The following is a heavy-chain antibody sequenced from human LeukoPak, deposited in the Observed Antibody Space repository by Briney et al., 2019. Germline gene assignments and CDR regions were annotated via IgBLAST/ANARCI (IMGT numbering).Heavy chain of an antibody. CDR1: GFSFDVYA. D-gene: IGHD3-22*01. CDR2: IRSTAYGART. V-gene: IGHV3-49*04. J-gene: IGHJ4*02. CDR3: ARVNYYGSGSLYYGYFDY. Sequence: GESLKISCSASGFSFDVYALSWVRQAPGKGPEWIGFIRSTAYGARTNYAASVEGRFTISRDDSRSIVHLQMNSLRTEDTAVYFCARVNYYGSGSLYYGYFDYWGQGALVTVSS.